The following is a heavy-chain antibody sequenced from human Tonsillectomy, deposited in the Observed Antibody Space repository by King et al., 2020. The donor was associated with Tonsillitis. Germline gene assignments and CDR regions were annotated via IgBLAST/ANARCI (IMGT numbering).Heavy chain of an antibody. CDR1: GFTFSSYS. CDR3: ARGEQYYDFWSGYYYFDS. Sequence: VQLVESGGGLEQPGGSLRLSCAASGFTFSSYSMNWVRQAPGKGLEWVSYITSTTNTIYYADSVKGRFTISRDNAKSSLYLQMNNLRAEDTAVYYCARGEQYYDFWSGYYYFDSWGQGTLVTVSS. CDR2: ITSTTNTI. D-gene: IGHD3-3*01. V-gene: IGHV3-48*01. J-gene: IGHJ4*02.